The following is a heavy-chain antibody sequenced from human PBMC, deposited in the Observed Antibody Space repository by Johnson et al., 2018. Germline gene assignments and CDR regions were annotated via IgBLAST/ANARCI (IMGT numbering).Heavy chain of an antibody. CDR3: AGDRGIVVVPDAFDI. V-gene: IGHV3-74*01. CDR2: VNSDGSSA. Sequence: VQLQESGGGLVQPGGSLRLSCAASGFTFTDYWMSWVRQAPGKGLVWVSRVNSDGSSATYADSVRGRFTISRDNAKNSLYLQMNSLRAEDTAVYYCAGDRGIVVVPDAFDIWGQGTMVTVSS. CDR1: GFTFTDYW. D-gene: IGHD2-2*01. J-gene: IGHJ3*02.